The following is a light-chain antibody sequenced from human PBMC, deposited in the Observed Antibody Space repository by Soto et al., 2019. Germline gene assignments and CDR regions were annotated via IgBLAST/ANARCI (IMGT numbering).Light chain of an antibody. CDR2: GAS. CDR1: QSVSSD. CDR3: QQYHNWLMYT. V-gene: IGKV3-15*01. Sequence: EIVMTQSPVTLSVSPGERATLSCRASQSVSSDLAWYQQKPGQAPRLLIYGASIRATGIPARFSGSGSGTEFTITISSLQSEDFAVYYCQQYHNWLMYTFGQGTKLEI. J-gene: IGKJ2*01.